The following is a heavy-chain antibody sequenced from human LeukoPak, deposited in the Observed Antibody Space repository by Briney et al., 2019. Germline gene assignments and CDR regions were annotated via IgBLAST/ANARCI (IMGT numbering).Heavy chain of an antibody. V-gene: IGHV4-39*01. J-gene: IGHJ6*03. CDR3: ARNQGKFSYYYYYYYMDV. CDR1: GGSISSSSYY. Sequence: SETLSLTCTVSGGSISSSSYYWGWIRQPPGKGLEWIVTINYSGSTYYNPSLKSRVTISVDTSKNQFSLKLSSVTAADTAVYYCARNQGKFSYYYYYYYMDVWGKGTTVTVSS. CDR2: INYSGST. D-gene: IGHD1-14*01.